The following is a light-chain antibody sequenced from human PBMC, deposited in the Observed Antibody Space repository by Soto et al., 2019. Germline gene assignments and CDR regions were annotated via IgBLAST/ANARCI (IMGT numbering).Light chain of an antibody. J-gene: IGKJ4*01. Sequence: EIVLTQSPATQSLSPGERATLSCRASQSVSSYLAWYQQKPGQAPRLLIYDASNRATGIPARFSGSGSGTDCTLTISIRKPEDCAEYYCQQRSIWPLTFGGGTKMEIK. CDR1: QSVSSY. CDR2: DAS. V-gene: IGKV3-11*01. CDR3: QQRSIWPLT.